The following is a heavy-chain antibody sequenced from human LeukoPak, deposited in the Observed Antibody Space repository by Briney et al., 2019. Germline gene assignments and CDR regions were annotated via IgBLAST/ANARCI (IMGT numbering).Heavy chain of an antibody. V-gene: IGHV3-23*01. J-gene: IGHJ3*02. CDR3: AKDLTRLWYGELFSDAFDI. CDR1: GFTFSSYA. CDR2: ISGSGGGT. Sequence: GGSLRLSCVASGFTFSSYAMSWVRHAPGKGLEWVSDISGSGGGTYYADSVKGRFTISRDNSQKTLYLQMNSLRAEDTAVYYCAKDLTRLWYGELFSDAFDIWGARTMVTVSS. D-gene: IGHD3-10*01.